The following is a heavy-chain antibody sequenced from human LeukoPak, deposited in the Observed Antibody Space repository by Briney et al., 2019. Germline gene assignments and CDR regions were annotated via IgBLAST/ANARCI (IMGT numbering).Heavy chain of an antibody. V-gene: IGHV3-74*03. D-gene: IGHD1-14*01. Sequence: GGSLRLSCAASGFSFGCYWMYWVRRAPGKGLMYIARINNDGGGTTYADSVKGRFTISRDNARNGVYLQMNSLRAEDTAVYYCARGGPHHAFDIWGQGTMVTVSS. CDR2: INNDGGGT. CDR1: GFSFGCYW. CDR3: ARGGPHHAFDI. J-gene: IGHJ3*02.